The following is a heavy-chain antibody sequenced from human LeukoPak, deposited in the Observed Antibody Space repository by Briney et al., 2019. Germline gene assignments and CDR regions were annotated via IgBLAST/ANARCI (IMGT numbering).Heavy chain of an antibody. Sequence: GGSLRLSCAASGFTVSSNYMSWVRQAPGKGLEWVAVISYDGSNKYYADSVKGRFTISRDNSKNTLYLQMNSLRAEDTAVYYCARVGILWFGERPGTDIDYWGQGTLVTVSS. CDR3: ARVGILWFGERPGTDIDY. V-gene: IGHV3-30-3*01. CDR1: GFTVSSNY. D-gene: IGHD3-10*01. J-gene: IGHJ4*02. CDR2: ISYDGSNK.